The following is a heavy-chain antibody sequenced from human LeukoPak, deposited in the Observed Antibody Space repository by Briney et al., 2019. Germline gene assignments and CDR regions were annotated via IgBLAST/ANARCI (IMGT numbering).Heavy chain of an antibody. CDR3: ARGNHVPPWEQQLVGLLTDYGMDV. Sequence: PSQTLSLTCTVSGGSISSGGYYWSWIRQHPGKGLEWIGYIYYSGSAYYNPSLKSRVTISVDTSENRFSLKLSSVTAADTAVYYCARGNHVPPWEQQLVGLLTDYGMDVWGQGTTVTVSS. CDR1: GGSISSGGYY. J-gene: IGHJ6*02. D-gene: IGHD6-13*01. V-gene: IGHV4-31*03. CDR2: IYYSGSA.